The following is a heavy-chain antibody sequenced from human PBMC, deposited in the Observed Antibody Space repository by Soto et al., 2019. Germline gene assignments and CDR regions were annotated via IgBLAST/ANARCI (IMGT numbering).Heavy chain of an antibody. Sequence: EVQLLESGGGLVQPGGSLRLSCAASGFTFSSYDMHWVRQAPGKGLEWVSAIGTAGDTYYPGSVKGRFTISRENAKNSLYLQMNSLRAGDTAVYYCARARRFGVYAGGDYFDYWGQGTLVTVSS. D-gene: IGHD3-16*01. CDR1: GFTFSSYD. J-gene: IGHJ4*02. CDR2: IGTAGDT. CDR3: ARARRFGVYAGGDYFDY. V-gene: IGHV3-13*01.